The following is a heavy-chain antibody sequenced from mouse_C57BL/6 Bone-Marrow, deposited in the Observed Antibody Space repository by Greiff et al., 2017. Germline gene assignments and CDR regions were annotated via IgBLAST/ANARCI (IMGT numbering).Heavy chain of an antibody. CDR3: ARSYYSNYGY. J-gene: IGHJ2*01. CDR1: GYAFSSYW. Sequence: VQRVESGAELVKPGASVKISCKASGYAFSSYWMNWVKQRPGKGLEWIGQIYPGDGDTNYNGKFKGKATLTADKSSSTAYMQLSSLTSEDSAVYFCARSYYSNYGYWGQGTTLTVSS. V-gene: IGHV1-80*01. D-gene: IGHD2-5*01. CDR2: IYPGDGDT.